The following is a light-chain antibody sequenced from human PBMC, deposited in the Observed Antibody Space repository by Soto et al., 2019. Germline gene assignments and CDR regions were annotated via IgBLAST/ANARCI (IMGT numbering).Light chain of an antibody. J-gene: IGKJ4*01. Sequence: DIVMTQSPATLSLSPGERATLSCRASQSVSSYLAWYQQKPGQAPRLLIYDASNRATGIPPRFSGSGSGTDFTLTNSSQQPEDFEVYYCQPRSNWPLTFGGGTKVEIK. CDR3: QPRSNWPLT. V-gene: IGKV3-11*01. CDR1: QSVSSY. CDR2: DAS.